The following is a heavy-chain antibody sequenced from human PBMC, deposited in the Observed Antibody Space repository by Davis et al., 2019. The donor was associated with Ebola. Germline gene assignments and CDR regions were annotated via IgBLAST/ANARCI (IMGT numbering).Heavy chain of an antibody. J-gene: IGHJ6*04. D-gene: IGHD5-24*01. CDR3: AKTSVEMAAILGYYFYYGMDV. CDR2: ISFDGRNE. V-gene: IGHV3-30*18. CDR1: GFTFSKYG. Sequence: GGSLRLSCAASGFTFSKYGMYWVRQAPGKGLEWVAVISFDGRNEYYAESVKGRFIISRDNSKNTLSLQMNSLRVEDTAAYYCAKTSVEMAAILGYYFYYGMDVWGEGTTVTVSA.